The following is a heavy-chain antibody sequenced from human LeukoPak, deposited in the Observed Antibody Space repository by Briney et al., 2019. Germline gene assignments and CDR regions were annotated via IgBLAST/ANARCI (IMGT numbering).Heavy chain of an antibody. CDR1: GFTFSNYA. V-gene: IGHV3-23*01. CDR3: ANQFVDI. CDR2: ISGSGNDP. J-gene: IGHJ5*02. Sequence: GGSLRLSCVASGFTFSNYAMNWVRQAPGKGLEWVSSISGSGNDPSYADSVKGRFTISRDNFRSTLYLQMNSLRAEDTAVYYCANQFVDIWGQGTLVTVSS. D-gene: IGHD5-24*01.